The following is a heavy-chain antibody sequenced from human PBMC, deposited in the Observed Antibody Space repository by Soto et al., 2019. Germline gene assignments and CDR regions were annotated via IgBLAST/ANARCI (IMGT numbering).Heavy chain of an antibody. J-gene: IGHJ6*02. Sequence: QVQLVQSGAEVKKPGSSVRVSCKASGTIFSSYTISWVRQAPGQGLEWMGRIIPILGETNSAQKFQGRVTLTADKSTNTAYMGLNGLRLEDTAVYYCARGLGGRMDDWGQGTTVSVSS. D-gene: IGHD3-16*01. CDR1: GTIFSSYT. CDR3: ARGLGGRMDD. V-gene: IGHV1-69*08. CDR2: IIPILGET.